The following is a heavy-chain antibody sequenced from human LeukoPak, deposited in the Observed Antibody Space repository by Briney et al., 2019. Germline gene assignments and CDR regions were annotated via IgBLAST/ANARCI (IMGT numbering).Heavy chain of an antibody. D-gene: IGHD4-23*01. J-gene: IGHJ4*02. V-gene: IGHV3-48*01. Sequence: GGSLRLFCAASGFTFSSYSMNWVRQAPGKGLEWVSYISSSSSTIYYADSVKGRFTISRDNAKNSLYLQMNSLRAEDTAVYYCARDEPDYGGNSEATGIDYWGQGTLVTVSS. CDR2: ISSSSSTI. CDR3: ARDEPDYGGNSEATGIDY. CDR1: GFTFSSYS.